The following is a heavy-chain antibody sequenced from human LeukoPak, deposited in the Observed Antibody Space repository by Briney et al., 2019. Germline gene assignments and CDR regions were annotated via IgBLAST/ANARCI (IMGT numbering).Heavy chain of an antibody. CDR2: INPSGGST. V-gene: IGHV1-46*01. J-gene: IGHJ6*02. Sequence: SVNVSCKASGYTFTSYYMHWVRQAPGQGLEWMGIINPSGGSTSYAQKFQGRVTTTRDTSTSTVYMELSSLRSEDTAVYYCARTVTPRYYYYGMDVWGQGTTVTVSS. CDR1: GYTFTSYY. CDR3: ARTVTPRYYYYGMDV. D-gene: IGHD4-17*01.